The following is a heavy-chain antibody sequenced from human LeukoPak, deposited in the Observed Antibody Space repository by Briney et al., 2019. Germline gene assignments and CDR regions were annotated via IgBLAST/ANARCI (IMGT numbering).Heavy chain of an antibody. D-gene: IGHD3-10*01. V-gene: IGHV4-61*02. CDR2: IYTSGST. J-gene: IGHJ5*02. Sequence: SETLSLTCTVSGGSISSGSYYWSWIRQPAGKGLEWIGRIYTSGSTNYNPSLKSRVTISVDTSKNQFSLKLSSVTAADTAVYYCASSDSGSYSGVVVAHWGQGTLVTVSS. CDR3: ASSDSGSYSGVVVAH. CDR1: GGSISSGSYY.